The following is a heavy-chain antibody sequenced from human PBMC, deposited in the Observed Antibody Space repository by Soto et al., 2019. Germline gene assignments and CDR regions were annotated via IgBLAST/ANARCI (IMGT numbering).Heavy chain of an antibody. CDR1: GGSFSGYY. CDR3: ARRSKVLQQLCEFDY. CDR2: INHSGST. V-gene: IGHV4-34*01. Sequence: QVQLQQWGAGLLKPSETLSLTCAVYGGSFSGYYWSWIRQPPGKGLEWIGEINHSGSTNYNPSLKSRVTISVDTSKNQFSLKLSSVTAADTAVYYCARRSKVLQQLCEFDYWGQGTLVTVSS. J-gene: IGHJ4*02. D-gene: IGHD6-13*01.